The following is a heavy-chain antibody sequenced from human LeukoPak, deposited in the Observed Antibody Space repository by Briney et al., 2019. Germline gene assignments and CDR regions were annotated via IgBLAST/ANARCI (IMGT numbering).Heavy chain of an antibody. J-gene: IGHJ4*02. V-gene: IGHV1-18*01. D-gene: IGHD2-21*02. CDR3: ARDGLVVTATLEY. CDR2: ISAYNGNT. CDR1: GYTFTTYG. Sequence: EASVKVSCKSSGYTFTTYGISWVRQAPGQGLEWMGWISAYNGNTNYAQKLQDRVTMTTDTSTNTAYMELRSLRSDDTAVYYCARDGLVVTATLEYWGQGTLVTVSS.